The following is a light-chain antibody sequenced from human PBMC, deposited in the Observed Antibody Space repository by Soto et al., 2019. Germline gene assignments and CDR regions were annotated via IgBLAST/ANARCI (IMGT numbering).Light chain of an antibody. CDR3: QQYGSSPLFT. V-gene: IGKV3-20*01. Sequence: EIVLTQSPGTLSLSPGERATLSCRASQSVSSSYLAWYQQKPGQAPRLLIYGASSRATGIPDRSGGSGSGTDFTLTISRLEPEDFAVYYYQQYGSSPLFTFGPGTKVDIK. CDR1: QSVSSSY. CDR2: GAS. J-gene: IGKJ3*01.